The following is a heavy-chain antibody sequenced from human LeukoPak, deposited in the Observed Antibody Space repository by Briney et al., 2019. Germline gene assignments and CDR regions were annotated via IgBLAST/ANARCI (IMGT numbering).Heavy chain of an antibody. V-gene: IGHV3-53*01. D-gene: IGHD3-16*01. J-gene: IGHJ4*02. CDR1: GFTVSSNS. CDR3: ARELISWHDY. CDR2: IYSDNT. Sequence: PGGSLRLSCTVSGFTVSSNSMSWVRQAPGKGLEWVSFIYSDNTHYSDSVKGRFTISRDNAKNSLYLQMNSLRAEDTAVYYCARELISWHDYWGQGTLVTVSS.